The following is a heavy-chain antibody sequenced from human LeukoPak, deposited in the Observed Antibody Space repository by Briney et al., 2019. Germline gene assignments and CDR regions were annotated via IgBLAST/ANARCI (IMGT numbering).Heavy chain of an antibody. V-gene: IGHV3-48*02. D-gene: IGHD3-16*01. Sequence: PGGSLRLSCAASGFTFSSYSMNWVRQAPGKGLEWVSYISSSSTIYYADSVKGRFTISRDNAKNSLYLQMNSLRDEDTAVYYCARDCVYHDYSPEGLCYGMDVWGQGTTVTVSS. CDR1: GFTFSSYS. CDR3: ARDCVYHDYSPEGLCYGMDV. CDR2: ISSSSTI. J-gene: IGHJ6*02.